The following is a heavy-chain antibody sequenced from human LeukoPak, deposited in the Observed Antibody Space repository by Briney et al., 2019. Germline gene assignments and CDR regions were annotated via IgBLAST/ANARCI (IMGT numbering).Heavy chain of an antibody. CDR1: GGSFSGYY. V-gene: IGHV4-34*01. J-gene: IGHJ4*02. D-gene: IGHD5-24*01. Sequence: PSETLSLTCAVYGGSFSGYYWSWIRQPPGKGLEWIGEINHSGSTNYNPSLKSRVTISVDTSKNQFSLKLSSVTAADTAVYYCARGPRWLQSLFDYWGRGTLVTVSS. CDR3: ARGPRWLQSLFDY. CDR2: INHSGST.